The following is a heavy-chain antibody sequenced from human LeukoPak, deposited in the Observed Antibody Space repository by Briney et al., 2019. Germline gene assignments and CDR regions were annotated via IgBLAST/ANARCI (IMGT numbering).Heavy chain of an antibody. V-gene: IGHV3-7*01. J-gene: IGHJ6*02. CDR2: IKQDGSEK. D-gene: IGHD4-17*01. CDR3: ARDWADYGDYGDYGMDV. Sequence: GGSLRLSCAASGFTFSTYWMNWVRQAPGKGLEWVANIKQDGSEKYYVDSVKGRFTISRDNSKNTLYLQMNSLRAEDTAVYYCARDWADYGDYGDYGMDVWGQGTTVTVSS. CDR1: GFTFSTYW.